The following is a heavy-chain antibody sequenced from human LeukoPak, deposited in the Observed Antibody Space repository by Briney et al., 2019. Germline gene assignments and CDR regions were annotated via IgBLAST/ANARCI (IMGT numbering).Heavy chain of an antibody. V-gene: IGHV1-2*02. CDR2: INPNSGGT. CDR3: AREPYYDILTGYYPKWFDP. D-gene: IGHD3-9*01. Sequence: GASVKVSRKASGYTFTGYYMHWVRQAPGQGLEWMGWINPNSGGTNYAQKFQGRVTMTRDTSISTAYMELSRLGSDDTAVYYCAREPYYDILTGYYPKWFDPWGQGTLVTVSS. J-gene: IGHJ5*02. CDR1: GYTFTGYY.